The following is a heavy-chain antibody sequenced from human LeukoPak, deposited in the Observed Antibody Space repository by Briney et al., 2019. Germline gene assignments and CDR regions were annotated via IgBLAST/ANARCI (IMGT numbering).Heavy chain of an antibody. CDR1: GFTFTSYS. CDR3: AREINDGSFDY. V-gene: IGHV3-30-3*01. Sequence: GGSLRLSCAASGFTFTSYSMNWVRQAPGKGLEWVAVISYDGSNKYYADSVKGRFTISRDNSKNTLYLQMNSLRAEDTAVYYCAREINDGSFDYWGQGTLVTVSS. J-gene: IGHJ4*02. D-gene: IGHD2-2*03. CDR2: ISYDGSNK.